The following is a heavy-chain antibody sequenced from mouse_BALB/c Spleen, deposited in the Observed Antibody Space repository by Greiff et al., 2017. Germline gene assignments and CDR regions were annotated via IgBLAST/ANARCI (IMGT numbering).Heavy chain of an antibody. V-gene: IGHV1-69*02. CDR3: ARVVYGSDY. D-gene: IGHD1-1*01. J-gene: IGHJ2*01. CDR2: IDPSDSYT. CDR1: GYTFTSYW. Sequence: VQLQQPGAELVKPGASVKLSCKASGYTFTSYWMHWVKQRPGQGLEWIGEIDPSDSYTNYNQKFKGKATLTVDKSSSTAYMQLSSLTSEDSAVYYCARVVYGSDYWGQGTTLTVSS.